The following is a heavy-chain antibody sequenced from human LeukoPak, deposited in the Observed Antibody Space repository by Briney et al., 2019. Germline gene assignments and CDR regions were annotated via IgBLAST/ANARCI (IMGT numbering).Heavy chain of an antibody. CDR2: INTNTGNP. J-gene: IGHJ4*02. Sequence: GASVKVSCKASGYTFTTYAMNWVRQAPGQGLEWMGWINTNTGNPTYVQGFTGRFVFSLDTSVSTAYLQISSLKPEDTAVYYCARTHGVVGATVDYWGQGTLVTVSS. V-gene: IGHV7-4-1*02. CDR3: ARTHGVVGATVDY. CDR1: GYTFTTYA. D-gene: IGHD1-26*01.